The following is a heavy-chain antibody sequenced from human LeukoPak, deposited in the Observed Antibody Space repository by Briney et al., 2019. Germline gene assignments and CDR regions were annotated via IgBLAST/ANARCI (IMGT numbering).Heavy chain of an antibody. V-gene: IGHV3-23*01. CDR2: ISGSGGST. CDR3: AKDYYDFWSGYSPFDY. Sequence: GGSLRLSCAASGFTFSSYAMSWVRQAPGKGLEWVSAISGSGGSTCYADSVKGRFTISRDNSKNTLYLQMNSLRAEDTAVYYCAKDYYDFWSGYSPFDYWGQGTLVTVSS. D-gene: IGHD3-3*01. J-gene: IGHJ4*02. CDR1: GFTFSSYA.